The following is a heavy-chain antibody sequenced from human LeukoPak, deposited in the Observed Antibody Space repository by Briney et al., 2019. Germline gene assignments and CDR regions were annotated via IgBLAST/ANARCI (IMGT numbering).Heavy chain of an antibody. D-gene: IGHD1-7*01. Sequence: PGGSLRLSCAASGFTFSSYSMHWVRQAPGKGLEWVAAISYDGSNNYYADSLKGRFTISRDSSKNTLYLQMNSLRAEDTAVYYCARETTRRLDYWGQGTLVTVSS. CDR1: GFTFSSYS. J-gene: IGHJ4*02. CDR2: ISYDGSNN. CDR3: ARETTRRLDY. V-gene: IGHV3-30-3*01.